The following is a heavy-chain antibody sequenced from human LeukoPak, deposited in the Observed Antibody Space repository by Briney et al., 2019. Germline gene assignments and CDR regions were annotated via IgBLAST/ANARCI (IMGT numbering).Heavy chain of an antibody. CDR1: GGSISSYY. V-gene: IGHV4-4*07. D-gene: IGHD3-22*01. CDR2: IYTSGST. CDR3: ARVHYYDSSGYVDY. Sequence: SETLSLTCTVSGGSISSYYWSWIRQPAGKGLEWIGRIYTSGSTNYNPSLKSRVTMPVDTSKNQFSLKLSSVTAADTAVYYCARVHYYDSSGYVDYWGQETLVTVSS. J-gene: IGHJ4*02.